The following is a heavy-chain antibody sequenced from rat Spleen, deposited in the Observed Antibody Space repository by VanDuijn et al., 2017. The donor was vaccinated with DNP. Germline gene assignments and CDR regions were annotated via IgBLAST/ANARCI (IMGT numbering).Heavy chain of an antibody. Sequence: EVRLVESGGGLVQPGNSLSLSCAASGFTFSDYAMAWVRQSPKKGLEWVATISYDGSSTYYRDSVKGRFTISRDNAKNTLYLQMGSLRSEDTASYYCVSKGTVVMGWFAYWGQGTLVTVSS. D-gene: IGHD1-1*01. V-gene: IGHV5-7*01. CDR1: GFTFSDYA. CDR3: VSKGTVVMGWFAY. J-gene: IGHJ3*01. CDR2: ISYDGSST.